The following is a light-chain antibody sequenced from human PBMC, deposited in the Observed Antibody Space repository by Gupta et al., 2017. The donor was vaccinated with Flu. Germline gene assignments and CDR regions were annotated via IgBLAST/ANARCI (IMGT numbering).Light chain of an antibody. V-gene: IGKV3-11*01. J-gene: IGKJ1*01. CDR3: QQRSNCPLT. CDR1: QRVSSY. Sequence: EIVLTQSPATLSLSTGERATLSCRASQRVSSYLAWYQQKPGQAPRLLIYDASNRANGIPDRFSGSGSGTDFTLTISSREPEDFAVYYCQQRSNCPLTFGQGTKVEIK. CDR2: DAS.